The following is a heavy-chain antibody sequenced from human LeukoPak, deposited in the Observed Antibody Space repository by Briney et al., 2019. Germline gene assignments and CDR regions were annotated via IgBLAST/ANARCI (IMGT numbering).Heavy chain of an antibody. V-gene: IGHV1-2*06. CDR3: ARVGHYDFWSGYYQVYYYDYYMDV. D-gene: IGHD3-3*01. Sequence: ASVKVSCKASGYTFTGYYMHWVRQAPGQGLEWMGRINPNSGGTNYAQKFQGRVTMTRDTSISTAYMELSRLRSDDTAVYYCARVGHYDFWSGYYQVYYYDYYMDVWGKGTTVTVSS. CDR2: INPNSGGT. J-gene: IGHJ6*03. CDR1: GYTFTGYY.